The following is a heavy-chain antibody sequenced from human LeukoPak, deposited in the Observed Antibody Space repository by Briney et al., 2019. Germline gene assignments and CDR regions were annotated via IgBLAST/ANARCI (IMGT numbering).Heavy chain of an antibody. CDR1: GFTFKNYN. CDR2: INGHSGVI. Sequence: GGSLRLSCAASGFTFKNYNMNWVRQAPGKGLEWLSYINGHSGVIYYADSAKGRFTISRDNAKNSLYLQMNSLRAEDTAVYYCARDLPIGYSIDYWGQGALVTVSA. D-gene: IGHD2-15*01. V-gene: IGHV3-48*01. CDR3: ARDLPIGYSIDY. J-gene: IGHJ4*02.